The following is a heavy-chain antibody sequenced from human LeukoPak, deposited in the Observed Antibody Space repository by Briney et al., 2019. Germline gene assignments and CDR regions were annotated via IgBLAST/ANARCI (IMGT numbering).Heavy chain of an antibody. CDR2: ISGSGGST. CDR1: GFTFSSYA. D-gene: IGHD3-3*02. J-gene: IGHJ4*02. V-gene: IGHV3-23*01. CDR3: AKDTRAHFDFDY. Sequence: GGSLRLSCAASGFTFSSYAMSWVRQAPGKGLEWVSAISGSGGSTYYADSVKGRFAISRDNSKNTLYLQMNSLRAEDTAVYYCAKDTRAHFDFDYWGQGTLVTVSS.